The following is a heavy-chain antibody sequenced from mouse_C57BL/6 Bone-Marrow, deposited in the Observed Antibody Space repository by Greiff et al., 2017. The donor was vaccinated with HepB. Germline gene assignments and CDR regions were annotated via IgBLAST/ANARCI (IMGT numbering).Heavy chain of an antibody. Sequence: QVQLQQPGAELVKPGASVKLSCKASGYTFTSYWMHWVKQRPGRGLEWIGRIDPNRGGTKYNEKFKSKATLTVDKPSSTAYMQLSSLTSEDSAVYYCARGFIPTVPWYFDVWGTGTTVTVSS. D-gene: IGHD1-1*01. CDR3: ARGFIPTVPWYFDV. V-gene: IGHV1-72*01. CDR1: GYTFTSYW. CDR2: IDPNRGGT. J-gene: IGHJ1*03.